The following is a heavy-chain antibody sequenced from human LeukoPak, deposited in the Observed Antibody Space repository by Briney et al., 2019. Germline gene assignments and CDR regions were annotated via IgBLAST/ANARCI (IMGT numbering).Heavy chain of an antibody. Sequence: GGSLRLSCAASGFTFSSYSMHWVRQAPGKGLEWVAFIRYDGSNKYYADSVKGRFTISRDNSKNTLYLQMNSLRAEDTAVYYCAKELRWFGEDLEEYWGQGTLVTVSS. CDR1: GFTFSSYS. D-gene: IGHD3-10*01. J-gene: IGHJ4*02. CDR2: IRYDGSNK. CDR3: AKELRWFGEDLEEY. V-gene: IGHV3-30*02.